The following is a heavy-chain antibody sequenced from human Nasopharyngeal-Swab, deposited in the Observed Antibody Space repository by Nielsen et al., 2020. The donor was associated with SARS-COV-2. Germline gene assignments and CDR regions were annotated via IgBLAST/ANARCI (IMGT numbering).Heavy chain of an antibody. J-gene: IGHJ4*01. V-gene: IGHV4-4*02. D-gene: IGHD1-26*01. Sequence: WIRQPPGKGLEWIGEVHHSGSTHSNPSLKSQVVISADNSNQFSLRMNSVTAADTALYYCARSLVGCRSHTCALMNWGHGTLVTVSS. CDR3: ARSLVGCRSHTCALMN. CDR2: VHHSGST.